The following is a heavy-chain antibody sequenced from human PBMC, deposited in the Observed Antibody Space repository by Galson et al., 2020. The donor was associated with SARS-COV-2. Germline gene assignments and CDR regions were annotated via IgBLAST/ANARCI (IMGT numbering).Heavy chain of an antibody. CDR3: LRSRNNYPPNVAPGY. Sequence: SETLSLTCTVSGGSIATYFWYWIRQPPGKGLEWIGHFHYSGSTNYNPSLKSRVIISVDMSKSQFSLQLSSVTAADTAVYYCLRSRNNYPPNVAPGYWGQGTLVTVSS. V-gene: IGHV4-59*13. J-gene: IGHJ4*02. CDR1: GGSIATYF. D-gene: IGHD1-20*01. CDR2: FHYSGST.